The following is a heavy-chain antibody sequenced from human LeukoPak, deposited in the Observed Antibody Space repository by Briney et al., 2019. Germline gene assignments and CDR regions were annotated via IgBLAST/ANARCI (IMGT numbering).Heavy chain of an antibody. V-gene: IGHV3-23*01. CDR1: GFSFSDYY. Sequence: GGSLRLSCAASGFSFSDYYMSWVRQAPGKGLEWVSAISGSGGSTYYADSVKGRFTISRDNSKNTLYLQMNSLRAEDTAVYYCAKISREGFFDYWGQGTLVTVSS. D-gene: IGHD1-26*01. J-gene: IGHJ4*02. CDR3: AKISREGFFDY. CDR2: ISGSGGST.